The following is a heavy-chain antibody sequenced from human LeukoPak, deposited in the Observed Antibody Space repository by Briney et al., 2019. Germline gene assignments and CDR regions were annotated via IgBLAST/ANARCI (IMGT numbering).Heavy chain of an antibody. CDR1: GGTFSSYA. CDR3: IVTEGYGVRYYYGMDV. J-gene: IGHJ6*02. Sequence: GASVKVSCKASGGTFSSYAISWVRQAPGQGLEWMGRIIPILGIANYAQKFQGRVTITADKSTSTAYMELSSLRSEDTAVYYCIVTEGYGVRYYYGMDVWGQGTTVTVSS. CDR2: IIPILGIA. V-gene: IGHV1-69*04. D-gene: IGHD3-10*01.